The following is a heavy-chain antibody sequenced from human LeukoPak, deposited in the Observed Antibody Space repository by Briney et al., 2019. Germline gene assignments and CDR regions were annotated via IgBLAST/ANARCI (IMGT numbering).Heavy chain of an antibody. V-gene: IGHV4-59*01. CDR1: GGSISSYY. J-gene: IGHJ5*02. Sequence: SETLSLTCTVSGGSISSYYWSWIRQPPGKGLEWVGYISYTGSTNYNPSLKSRVTISVDTSKNQFSLKLSSVTAADTAVYYCARGGGGYSVSQFDPWGQGTLVTVSS. CDR3: ARGGGGYSVSQFDP. D-gene: IGHD5-18*01. CDR2: ISYTGST.